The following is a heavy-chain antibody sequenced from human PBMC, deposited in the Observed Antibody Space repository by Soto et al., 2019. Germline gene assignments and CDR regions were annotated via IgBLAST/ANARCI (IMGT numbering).Heavy chain of an antibody. CDR1: GYTFTSYA. J-gene: IGHJ6*02. D-gene: IGHD3-9*01. Sequence: GASVKVSCKASGYTFTSYAMHWVRQAPGQRLEWMGWINAGNGNTKYSQKFQGRVTITRDTSASTAYMELSSLRSEDTAVYYCARDRKIAVLRYFDWPGGMDVWGQGXTVTVYS. CDR3: ARDRKIAVLRYFDWPGGMDV. CDR2: INAGNGNT. V-gene: IGHV1-3*01.